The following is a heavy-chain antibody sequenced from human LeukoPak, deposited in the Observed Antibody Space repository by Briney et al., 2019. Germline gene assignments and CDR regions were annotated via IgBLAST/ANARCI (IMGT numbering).Heavy chain of an antibody. V-gene: IGHV3-23*01. J-gene: IGHJ6*02. D-gene: IGHD5-24*01. CDR1: GFTFNTYT. CDR2: INDSGRRT. Sequence: GGSLRLSCAASGFTFNTYTMSWVRQAPGKGLEWVSLINDSGRRTYYADSVKGRFTVSRDNSKYTLYLQMNSLRVEDTAVYYCASSTYNYDYALDVWGQGTTVTVSS. CDR3: ASSTYNYDYALDV.